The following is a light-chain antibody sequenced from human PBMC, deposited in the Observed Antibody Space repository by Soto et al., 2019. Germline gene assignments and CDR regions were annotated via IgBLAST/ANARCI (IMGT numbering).Light chain of an antibody. V-gene: IGKV1-33*01. CDR3: LQYHTYPRT. CDR2: DAS. J-gene: IGKJ1*01. Sequence: DIQMTQSPSSLSASVGDRVTITCQASQDIKNYLNWYQQKSGKAPKLLIYDASDLETGVPSRFSGVGSGTEFTLTISSLQPEDFATYYCLQYHTYPRTFGQGTKVDIK. CDR1: QDIKNY.